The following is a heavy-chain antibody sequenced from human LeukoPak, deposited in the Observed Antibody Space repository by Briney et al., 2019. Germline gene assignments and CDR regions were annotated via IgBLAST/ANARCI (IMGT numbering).Heavy chain of an antibody. D-gene: IGHD3-16*02. CDR2: IYPGDSDT. J-gene: IGHJ4*02. CDR3: ARAYYDYVWGSYRQPTYYFDY. V-gene: IGHV5-51*01. Sequence: GESLKISCKGSGYGFTSYWIGWVRQMPGKGLEWMGIIYPGDSDTRYSPSFQGQVTISADKSISTAYLQWSSLKASDTAMYYCARAYYDYVWGSYRQPTYYFDYWGQGTLVTVSS. CDR1: GYGFTSYW.